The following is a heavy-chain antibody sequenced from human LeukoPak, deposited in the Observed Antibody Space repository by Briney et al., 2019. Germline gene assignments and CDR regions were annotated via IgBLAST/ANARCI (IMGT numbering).Heavy chain of an antibody. CDR2: IYYSGST. Sequence: SETLSLTCAVSGGSISSSNWWSWVRQPPGKGLEWIGSIYYSGSTYYNPSLKSRVTISVDTSKNQFSLKLSSVTAADTAVYYCARHGGSAYYDSSGFDYWGQGTLVTVSS. CDR3: ARHGGSAYYDSSGFDY. D-gene: IGHD3-22*01. CDR1: GGSISSSNW. V-gene: IGHV4-39*01. J-gene: IGHJ4*02.